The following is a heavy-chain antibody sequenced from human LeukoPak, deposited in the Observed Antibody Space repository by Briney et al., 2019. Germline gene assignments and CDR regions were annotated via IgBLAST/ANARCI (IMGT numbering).Heavy chain of an antibody. Sequence: PSETLSLTCAVYGGFFSGYYWSWIRQPPGKGLEWIGEINHSGSTNYNPSLKSRVTISVDTSKNQFSLKLSSVTAADTAVYYCARKGSNKNYYDSSGYYYPFDYWGQGTLVTVSS. CDR2: INHSGST. CDR3: ARKGSNKNYYDSSGYYYPFDY. J-gene: IGHJ4*02. V-gene: IGHV4-34*01. D-gene: IGHD3-22*01. CDR1: GGFFSGYY.